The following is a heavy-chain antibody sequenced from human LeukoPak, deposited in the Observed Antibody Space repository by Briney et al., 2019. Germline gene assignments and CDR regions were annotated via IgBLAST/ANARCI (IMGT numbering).Heavy chain of an antibody. J-gene: IGHJ4*02. CDR1: GYTFTTYD. V-gene: IGHV1-8*03. CDR2: MNPNSGYT. Sequence: GASVKVSCKASGYTFTTYDINWVRQGTGQGLEWMGWMNPNSGYTGSAQKFQGRVTFTRATSISTAYMELSSLRSEDTAVYYCARVAGSIDYWGQGTLVTVSS. CDR3: ARVAGSIDY. D-gene: IGHD6-19*01.